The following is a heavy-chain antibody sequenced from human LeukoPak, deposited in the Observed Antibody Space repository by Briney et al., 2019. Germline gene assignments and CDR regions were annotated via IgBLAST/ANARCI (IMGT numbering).Heavy chain of an antibody. V-gene: IGHV4-39*01. D-gene: IGHD6-13*01. Sequence: SETLSLTCTVSGGSISSSSYYWGWIRQPPGKGPEWIGSIYYSGSTYYNPSLKSRVTISVDTSKNQFSLKLSSVTAADTAVYYCARHQGYSSSWYAYWGQGTLVTVSS. CDR3: ARHQGYSSSWYAY. CDR2: IYYSGST. CDR1: GGSISSSSYY. J-gene: IGHJ4*02.